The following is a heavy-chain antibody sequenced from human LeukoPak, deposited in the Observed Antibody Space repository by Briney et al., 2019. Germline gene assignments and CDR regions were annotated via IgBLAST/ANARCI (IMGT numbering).Heavy chain of an antibody. CDR2: INHSGST. J-gene: IGHJ4*02. Sequence: PSETLSLTCAVYGGSFSGYYWSWIRQPPGKGLEWIGEINHSGSTNYNPSLKSRVTISVDKSKNQFSLKLSSVTAADTAVYYCARHYGGSYSKRIFDYWGQGTLVTVSS. V-gene: IGHV4-34*01. CDR3: ARHYGGSYSKRIFDY. CDR1: GGSFSGYY. D-gene: IGHD1-26*01.